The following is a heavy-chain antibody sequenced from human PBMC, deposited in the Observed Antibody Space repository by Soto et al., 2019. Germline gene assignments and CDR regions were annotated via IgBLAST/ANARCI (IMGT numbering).Heavy chain of an antibody. Sequence: EVQLVESGGGLVQPGRSLRLSCAASGFPFQHYAMHWVRRSPGKGLEWVSGIRWNGDDMCYADSVRGRFTISRDNAKNSLYLQMSSLRAEDTAFYYCAQDGGYCSGGNCYFDSWGQGTLVTVSS. D-gene: IGHD2-15*01. CDR3: AQDGGYCSGGNCYFDS. J-gene: IGHJ4*02. CDR2: IRWNGDDM. CDR1: GFPFQHYA. V-gene: IGHV3-9*01.